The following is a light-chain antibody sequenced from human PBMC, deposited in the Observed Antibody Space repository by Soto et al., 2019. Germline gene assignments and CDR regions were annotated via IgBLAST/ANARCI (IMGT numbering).Light chain of an antibody. CDR3: CSYAGSRTFLYV. Sequence: QSALIQPSSVSVSPGQSITISCTGSSSDVGSDSLVSWYQQHPGKAPKLMIYEVSKRPSAVSNRFSGSKSGNTASLTISGLQAEDEADYYCCSYAGSRTFLYVFGTGTKVTVL. V-gene: IGLV2-23*02. CDR1: SSDVGSDSL. J-gene: IGLJ1*01. CDR2: EVS.